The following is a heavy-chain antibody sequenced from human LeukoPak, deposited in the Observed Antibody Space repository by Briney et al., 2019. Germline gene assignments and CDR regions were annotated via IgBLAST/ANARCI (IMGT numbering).Heavy chain of an antibody. CDR2: IYSGGST. D-gene: IGHD6-19*01. CDR3: ARDSSTGWYHDS. Sequence: GGSLRLSCAASGFTVSSNYMSWVRQAPGKGLEWVSVIYSGGSTYYADSVKGRFTVSRDNSKNTRYLQMNSLRAEDTAVYYCARDSSTGWYHDSWGQGTLVTVSS. V-gene: IGHV3-53*01. J-gene: IGHJ4*02. CDR1: GFTVSSNY.